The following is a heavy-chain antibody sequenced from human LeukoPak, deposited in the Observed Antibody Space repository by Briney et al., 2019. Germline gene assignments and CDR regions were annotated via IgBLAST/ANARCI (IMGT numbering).Heavy chain of an antibody. Sequence: SETLSLTCAVYGGSFSGYYWSWIRQPPGKGLEWIGEINHSGSTNYNPSLKSRVTISVDTSKNQFSLKLSSVTAADTAVYYCARGPRYSSGWYVRAHHYFDYWGQGTLVTVYS. CDR1: GGSFSGYY. V-gene: IGHV4-34*01. D-gene: IGHD6-13*01. CDR2: INHSGST. J-gene: IGHJ4*02. CDR3: ARGPRYSSGWYVRAHHYFDY.